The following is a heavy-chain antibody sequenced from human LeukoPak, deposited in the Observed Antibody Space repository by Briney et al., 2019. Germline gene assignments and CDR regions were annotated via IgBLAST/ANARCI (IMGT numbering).Heavy chain of an antibody. J-gene: IGHJ4*02. CDR1: GFTFSSYA. V-gene: IGHV3-23*01. CDR3: AKPLVSDYYDSSGYWGY. Sequence: GSLRLSCAASGFTFSSYAMSWVRQAPGKGLEWVSAFSGSGDSTYYSDSVKGRFTISRDNSKNTLYVQMNSLRAEDTAVYYCAKPLVSDYYDSSGYWGYWGQGTLVTVSS. D-gene: IGHD3-22*01. CDR2: FSGSGDST.